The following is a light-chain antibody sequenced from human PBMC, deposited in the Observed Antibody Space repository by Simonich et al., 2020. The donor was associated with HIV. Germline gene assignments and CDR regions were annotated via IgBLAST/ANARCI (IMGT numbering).Light chain of an antibody. V-gene: IGKV4-1*01. CDR1: LSVLYSSNNRNY. CDR3: QQYSNTMYT. J-gene: IGKJ2*01. CDR2: WAS. Sequence: DIVMTQSPDSLAVSLGERATINCTSSLSVLYSSNNRNYLAWYQQKPGQPPKLLIYWASPRESGVPDRFSGSGSGTDFTLTISSLQAEDVAVYYCQQYSNTMYTFGQGTKLEIK.